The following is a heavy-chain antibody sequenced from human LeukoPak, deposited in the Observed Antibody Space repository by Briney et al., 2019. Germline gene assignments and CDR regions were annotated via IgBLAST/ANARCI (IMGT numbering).Heavy chain of an antibody. D-gene: IGHD3-22*01. Sequence: SQTLSLTCTVSGGSISSGDYYWSWIRQPPGKGLEWIGYIYYSGSTYYNPSFKSRVTISVDTSKNQFSLKLSSVTAADTAVYYCARYYDSSGYAPSWYFDYWGQGTLVTVSS. CDR1: GGSISSGDYY. CDR2: IYYSGST. J-gene: IGHJ4*02. CDR3: ARYYDSSGYAPSWYFDY. V-gene: IGHV4-30-4*01.